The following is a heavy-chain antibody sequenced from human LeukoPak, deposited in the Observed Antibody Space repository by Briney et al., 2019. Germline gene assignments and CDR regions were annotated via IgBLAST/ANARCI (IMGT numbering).Heavy chain of an antibody. V-gene: IGHV3-30-3*01. CDR3: ARGAAAKGVGSFFMGY. CDR2: ISYDGSNK. D-gene: IGHD6-13*01. J-gene: IGHJ4*02. Sequence: GRSLRLSCAASGFTFSSYAMHWVRQAPGKGLEWVAVISYDGSNKYYADSVKGRFTISRDNSKNTLYLQMNSLRAEDTAVYYCARGAAAKGVGSFFMGYWGQGTLVTVSS. CDR1: GFTFSSYA.